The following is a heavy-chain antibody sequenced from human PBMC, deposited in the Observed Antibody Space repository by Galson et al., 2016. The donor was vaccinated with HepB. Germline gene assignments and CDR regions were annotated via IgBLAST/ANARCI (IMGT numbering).Heavy chain of an antibody. J-gene: IGHJ5*02. CDR1: GGSINSGAFY. V-gene: IGHV4-31*03. D-gene: IGHD1-14*01. Sequence: TLSLTCTVSGGSINSGAFYWSWVRQHPGKGLEWIGYIYYSGTTHFNPSLKSRVTISVDTSKNHFSLNLTSVPAADTAVYYCARGPDRRGFDPWGQGTLVTVSS. CDR3: ARGPDRRGFDP. CDR2: IYYSGTT.